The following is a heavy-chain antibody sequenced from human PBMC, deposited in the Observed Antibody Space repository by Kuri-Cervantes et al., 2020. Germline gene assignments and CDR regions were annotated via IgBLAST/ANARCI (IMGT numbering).Heavy chain of an antibody. J-gene: IGHJ6*04. D-gene: IGHD3-3*01. Sequence: GESLKISCAASGFTLSTYWMHWVRQVPGKGLVWVSRISGDGRSPAYADSVKGRFTISRDNAKNMLYLQMNSLRDDDTAVYYCARDLEYYYDFWSGYYTPRAGRMDVWGKGTTVTVSS. CDR3: ARDLEYYYDFWSGYYTPRAGRMDV. CDR2: ISGDGRSP. CDR1: GFTLSTYW. V-gene: IGHV3-74*03.